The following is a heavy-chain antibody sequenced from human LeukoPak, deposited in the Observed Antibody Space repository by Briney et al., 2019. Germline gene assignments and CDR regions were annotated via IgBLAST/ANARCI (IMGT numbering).Heavy chain of an antibody. J-gene: IGHJ6*02. V-gene: IGHV3-66*01. CDR2: IYSGGST. CDR3: AREWFGETYYYYYGMDV. CDR1: GFTFSSYS. D-gene: IGHD3-10*01. Sequence: PGGSLRLSCAASGFTFSSYSMNWVRQAPGKGLEWVSVIYSGGSTYYADSVKGRFTISRDNSKNTLYLQMNSLRAEDTAVYYCAREWFGETYYYYYGMDVWGQGTTVTVSS.